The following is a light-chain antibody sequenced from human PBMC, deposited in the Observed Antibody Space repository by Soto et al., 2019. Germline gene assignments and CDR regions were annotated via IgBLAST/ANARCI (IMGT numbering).Light chain of an antibody. CDR1: SSNIGSNH. Sequence: QSVLTQPPSTSGTPGQRVTISCSGSSSNIGSNHVYWYQQFPGMAPKLLMYRSDQRPTGVPDRFSGSKSGTSASLAISGLLSDDDADYYCSARDDSLSGVVFGGGTKLTVL. CDR3: SARDDSLSGVV. J-gene: IGLJ2*01. V-gene: IGLV1-47*01. CDR2: RSD.